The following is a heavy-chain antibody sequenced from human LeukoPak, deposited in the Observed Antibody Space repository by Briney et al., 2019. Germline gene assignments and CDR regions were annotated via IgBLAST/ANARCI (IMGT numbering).Heavy chain of an antibody. Sequence: SETLSLTCTVSGGSINSGDYYWSWIRQPPGKGLEWIGYILYSENTYYNPSLKSRVTISVDTSKNQFSLKLSSVTAADTAVYYCARVPYYDSSGYPTAADYWGQGTLVTVSS. V-gene: IGHV4-30-4*01. D-gene: IGHD3-22*01. CDR1: GGSINSGDYY. CDR2: ILYSENT. CDR3: ARVPYYDSSGYPTAADY. J-gene: IGHJ4*02.